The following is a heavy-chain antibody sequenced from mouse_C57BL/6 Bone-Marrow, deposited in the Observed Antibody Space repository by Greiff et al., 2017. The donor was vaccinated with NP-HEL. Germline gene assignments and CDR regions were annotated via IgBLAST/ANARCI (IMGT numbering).Heavy chain of an antibody. CDR3: ARFDYDLPFDY. J-gene: IGHJ2*01. CDR1: GYTFTDYY. CDR2: INPYNGGT. Sequence: VQLQQSGPVLVKPGASVQMSCKASGYTFTDYYMNWVKQSHGKSLEWIGVINPYNGGTSYNQKFKGKATLTVDKSSSTAYMELNSLTSEDSAVYYCARFDYDLPFDYWGQGTTLTVSS. D-gene: IGHD2-4*01. V-gene: IGHV1-19*01.